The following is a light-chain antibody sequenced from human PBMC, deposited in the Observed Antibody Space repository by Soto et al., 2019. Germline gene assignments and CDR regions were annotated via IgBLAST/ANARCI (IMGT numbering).Light chain of an antibody. J-gene: IGKJ3*01. Sequence: EIVLTQSPGTLSLSPGERATLSCRASQSVSSSYLAWYQQKPGQTPRLLFYGASSRATGIPDRFSGSGSGTDFTLTISRLEPEDFAVYYWQQYGSSPFTFGPGTKVDIK. CDR3: QQYGSSPFT. CDR2: GAS. V-gene: IGKV3-20*01. CDR1: QSVSSSY.